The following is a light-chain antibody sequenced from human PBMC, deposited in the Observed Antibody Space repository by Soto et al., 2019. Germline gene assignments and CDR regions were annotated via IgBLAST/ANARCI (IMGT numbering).Light chain of an antibody. CDR2: RAS. J-gene: IGKJ5*01. CDR1: QSVSRN. V-gene: IGKV3-11*01. Sequence: EFVLTQSPATLYLSPGERATLSCRASQSVSRNLAWYQQKPGQAPRLLIYRASTRATGIPARFSGSGSGTDFSLSISSLEPEDFAVYYCQQRSNWPGTFGQGTRLEIK. CDR3: QQRSNWPGT.